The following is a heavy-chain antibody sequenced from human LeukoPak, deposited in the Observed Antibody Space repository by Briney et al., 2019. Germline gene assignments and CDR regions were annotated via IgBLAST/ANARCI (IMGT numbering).Heavy chain of an antibody. CDR2: IYYSGST. D-gene: IGHD3-10*01. CDR1: GGSISSYY. CDR3: ARQGSGSYYNRGYYFDY. J-gene: IGHJ4*02. Sequence: SETLSLTCTVSGGSISSYYWSWIRQPPGKGLEWIGYIYYSGSTNYNPSLKSRVTISVDTSKNQFSLKLSSVTAADTAVYYCARQGSGSYYNRGYYFDYWGQGTLVTVSS. V-gene: IGHV4-59*01.